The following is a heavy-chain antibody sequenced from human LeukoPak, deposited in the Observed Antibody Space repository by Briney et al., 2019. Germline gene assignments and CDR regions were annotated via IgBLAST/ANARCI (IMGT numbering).Heavy chain of an antibody. Sequence: GGSLRLSCAASGFTFSSYSMNWVRQAPGKGLEWVSYISSSSSTIYYADSVKGRFTIPRDNAKNSLYLQMNSLRAEDTAVYYCARADYGSGSYFDYWGQGTLVTVSS. D-gene: IGHD3-10*01. CDR2: ISSSSSTI. CDR1: GFTFSSYS. CDR3: ARADYGSGSYFDY. V-gene: IGHV3-48*01. J-gene: IGHJ4*02.